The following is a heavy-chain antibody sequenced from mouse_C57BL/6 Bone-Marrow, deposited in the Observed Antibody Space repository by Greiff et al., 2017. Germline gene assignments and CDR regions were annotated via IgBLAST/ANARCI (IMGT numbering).Heavy chain of an antibody. CDR3: ARSLRYAGDTRDY. V-gene: IGHV5-12*01. J-gene: IGHJ4*01. D-gene: IGHD2-10*02. Sequence: EVKLMESGGGLVQPGGSLKLSCAASGFTFSDYYMYWVRQTPEKRLEWVAYISNGGSSNYYPDTVKGRFTISSVNAKNTLYLQMSRLKSEDTAMYYSARSLRYAGDTRDYWGRGTSVTVSS. CDR2: ISNGGSSN. CDR1: GFTFSDYY.